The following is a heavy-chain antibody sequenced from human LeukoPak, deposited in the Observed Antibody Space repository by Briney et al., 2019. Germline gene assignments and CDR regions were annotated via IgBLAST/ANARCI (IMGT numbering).Heavy chain of an antibody. Sequence: ASVKVSCKASGHSFSSYAMSWVRQAPGQGLEWMGWISANNGDTNYAQKLQGRVTMTTDTSTSTAYMELRSLRSDDTAVYYCASVYFDFWGQGTLVPLSP. CDR3: ASVYFDF. J-gene: IGHJ4*02. CDR2: ISANNGDT. V-gene: IGHV1-18*01. CDR1: GHSFSSYA.